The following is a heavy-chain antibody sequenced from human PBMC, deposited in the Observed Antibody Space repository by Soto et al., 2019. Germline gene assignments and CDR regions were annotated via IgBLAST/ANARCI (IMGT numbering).Heavy chain of an antibody. Sequence: GESLKISCKGSGYIFTNSWIGWVRQMPAKGLEWMGIIYPGDSDTRYSPSFQGQVTISADKSIATAYLQWSSLTASDTAMYYCARLQAAMPAAAGMDVWGQGTAVTVSS. CDR3: ARLQAAMPAAAGMDV. CDR1: GYIFTNSW. CDR2: IYPGDSDT. D-gene: IGHD2-2*01. J-gene: IGHJ6*02. V-gene: IGHV5-51*01.